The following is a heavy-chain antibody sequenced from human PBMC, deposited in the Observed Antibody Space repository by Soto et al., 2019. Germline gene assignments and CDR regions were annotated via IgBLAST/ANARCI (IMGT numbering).Heavy chain of an antibody. Sequence: GGSLRLCCAASGFTFSDYYMSWIRQAPGKGLEWVSYISSSGSTIYYADSVKGRFTISRDNAKNSLYLQMSSLRAEDTAVYYCAREVVAGTAYIDYWGQATLVTVSS. V-gene: IGHV3-11*01. D-gene: IGHD6-19*01. CDR1: GFTFSDYY. CDR3: AREVVAGTAYIDY. J-gene: IGHJ4*02. CDR2: ISSSGSTI.